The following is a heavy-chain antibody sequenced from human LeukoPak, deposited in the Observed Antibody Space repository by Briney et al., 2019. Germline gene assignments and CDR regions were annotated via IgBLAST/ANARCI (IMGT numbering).Heavy chain of an antibody. CDR3: ARAPAGYHDWYFDL. J-gene: IGHJ2*01. CDR1: GFTFSNYA. CDR2: ISSTSSTI. D-gene: IGHD2-15*01. Sequence: PGGSLRLSCAVSGFTFSNYAMSWVRQAPGKGLEWVSYISSTSSTIYYADSVKARFTISRDFAKNSLYLQMNSLRAEDTAVYYCARAPAGYHDWYFDLWGRGTLVTVSS. V-gene: IGHV3-48*01.